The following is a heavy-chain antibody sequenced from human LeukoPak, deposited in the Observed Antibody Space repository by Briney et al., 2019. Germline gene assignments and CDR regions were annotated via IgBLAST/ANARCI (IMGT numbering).Heavy chain of an antibody. Sequence: KPSETLSLTCTVSGGSISSYYWSWIRQPAGKGLEWIGRIYTSGSTNYNPSLKSRVTMSVDTSKNQFSLKLSSVTAADTAVYYCARDRIWTTVTTSRYFDLWGRGTLVTVSS. CDR3: ARDRIWTTVTTSRYFDL. CDR1: GGSISSYY. J-gene: IGHJ2*01. V-gene: IGHV4-4*07. D-gene: IGHD4-17*01. CDR2: IYTSGST.